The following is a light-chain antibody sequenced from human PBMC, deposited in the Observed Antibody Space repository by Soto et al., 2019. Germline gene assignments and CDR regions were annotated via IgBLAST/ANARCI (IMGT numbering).Light chain of an antibody. CDR1: QNVGYW. V-gene: IGKV1-5*01. J-gene: IGKJ2*03. CDR3: QQYSSNPYS. CDR2: GAP. Sequence: DIQMTQSPSTLSASVGNRVTITCRASQNVGYWLAWYQQRPGKAPNFLIYGAPTLKNGVPSRFSGRGSGTEFSLTISSLQPEDFATYFCQQYSSNPYSFGQGTKVDIK.